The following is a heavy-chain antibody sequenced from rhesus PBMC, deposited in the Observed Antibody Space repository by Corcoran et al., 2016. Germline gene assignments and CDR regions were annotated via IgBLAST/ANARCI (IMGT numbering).Heavy chain of an antibody. V-gene: IGHV4S12*01. J-gene: IGHJ4*01. CDR3: ARESGQIYGFFDY. Sequence: VQLQESGPGVVKPSETLSLTCAVSGGPISSGYYSWSWIRQTTGKGLEWIGGIYRKRESTNYNPSLKSRVTSSKDTSKNQFSLKLSSVTATDTAVYYCARESGQIYGFFDYWGQGVLVTVSS. D-gene: IGHD1-44*01. CDR2: IYRKREST. CDR1: GGPISSGYYS.